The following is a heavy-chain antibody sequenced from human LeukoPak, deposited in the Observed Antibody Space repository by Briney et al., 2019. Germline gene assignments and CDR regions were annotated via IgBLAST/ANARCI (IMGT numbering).Heavy chain of an antibody. J-gene: IGHJ4*02. CDR3: ARDSYGGNWSLGC. CDR2: VNPNSGGT. V-gene: IGHV1-2*02. D-gene: IGHD4-23*01. CDR1: GFTFTVYY. Sequence: ASMKLSCKASGFTFTVYYIHWVRQAPGQGLEWMGWVNPNSGGTNYAQIFQGRVTMTRDTSLTTAYMELSWLRSDDTAVYYCARDSYGGNWSLGCWGQGTLVTVSS.